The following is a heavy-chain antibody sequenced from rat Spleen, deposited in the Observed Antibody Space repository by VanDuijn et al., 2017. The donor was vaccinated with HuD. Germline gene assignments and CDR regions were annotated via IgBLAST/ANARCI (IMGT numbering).Heavy chain of an antibody. J-gene: IGHJ2*01. CDR2: INRAGNT. CDR3: TRSPYYYGGHR. V-gene: IGHV3-3*01. D-gene: IGHD1-12*02. Sequence: EVQLQESGPGLVKPSQSLSLTCSVTEHSISSSYRWSWIRKFPGNELEWMGYINRAGNTNYNPSLKSRISITRDTSKNQFFLQVNSVTTEDTATYYCTRSPYYYGGHRWGQGVMVTVSS. CDR1: EHSISSSYR.